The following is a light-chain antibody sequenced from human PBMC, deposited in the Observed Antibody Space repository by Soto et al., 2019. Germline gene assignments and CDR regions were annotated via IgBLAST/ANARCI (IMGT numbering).Light chain of an antibody. V-gene: IGKV4-1*01. CDR3: QQYYTTPWT. Sequence: DIVMTQSPDSLAVSLGERATINCKSSQSVFYSSDNKNYLAWYQQKPGQPPNVLIYWASTRESGVPDRFSGSGSGTGFTLTIRRLQAEDVAVYYCQQYYTTPWTFGQGTKVAIK. J-gene: IGKJ1*01. CDR1: QSVFYSSDNKNY. CDR2: WAS.